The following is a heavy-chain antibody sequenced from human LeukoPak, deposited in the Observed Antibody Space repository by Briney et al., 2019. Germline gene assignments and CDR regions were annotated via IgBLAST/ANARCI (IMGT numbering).Heavy chain of an antibody. D-gene: IGHD3-10*01. J-gene: IGHJ5*02. CDR3: AREGGVRGVIISSWFDP. Sequence: GASVKVSCKASGYTFTPYSINWVRQAPGQGLEWMGWINTNTGNPTYAQGFTGRFVFSLDTSVSTAYLQISSLKAEDTAVYYCAREGGVRGVIISSWFDPWGQGTLVTVSS. V-gene: IGHV7-4-1*02. CDR2: INTNTGNP. CDR1: GYTFTPYS.